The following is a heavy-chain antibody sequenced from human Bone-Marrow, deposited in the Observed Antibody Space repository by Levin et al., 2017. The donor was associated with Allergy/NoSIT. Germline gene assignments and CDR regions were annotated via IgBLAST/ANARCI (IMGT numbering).Heavy chain of an antibody. V-gene: IGHV3-30-3*01. CDR2: ITYDGTYT. D-gene: IGHD3-22*01. CDR3: VGEEPSGSYRTADF. Sequence: GGSLRLSCVGSGFTLSSHGMHWVRQAPGKGLDWVAVITYDGTYTHYADSVEGRFSISRDISKNTLYLQMNSLRVEDTAVDYCVGEEPSGSYRTADFWGQGTLVTVSS. J-gene: IGHJ4*02. CDR1: GFTLSSHG.